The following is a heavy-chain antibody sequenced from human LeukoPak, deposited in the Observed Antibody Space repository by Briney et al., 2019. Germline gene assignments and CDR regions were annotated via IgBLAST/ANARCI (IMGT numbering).Heavy chain of an antibody. CDR3: ARDFGLTGKVDY. CDR1: GFTFSRYA. CDR2: ISSNGGST. V-gene: IGHV3-64*01. D-gene: IGHD1-20*01. J-gene: IGHJ4*02. Sequence: PGGSLRLSCAASGFTFSRYAMHWVRQAPGKGLESVSAISSNGGSTYYANSVKGRFTISRDNSKNTLYLQTGSLRAEDLAVYYCARDFGLTGKVDYWGQGTLVTVSS.